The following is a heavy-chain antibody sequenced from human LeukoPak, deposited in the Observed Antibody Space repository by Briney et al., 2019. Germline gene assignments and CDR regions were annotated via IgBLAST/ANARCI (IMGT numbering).Heavy chain of an antibody. CDR1: GGSISSYY. Sequence: ETLSLTCTVSGGSISSYYWSWIRQPPGKGLEWIGYIYYSGSTNYNPSLKSRVTISVDTSKNQFSLKLSSVTAADTAVYYCARGYYDSSGYWLSYFDYWGQGTLVTVSS. CDR2: IYYSGST. D-gene: IGHD3-22*01. CDR3: ARGYYDSSGYWLSYFDY. V-gene: IGHV4-59*01. J-gene: IGHJ4*02.